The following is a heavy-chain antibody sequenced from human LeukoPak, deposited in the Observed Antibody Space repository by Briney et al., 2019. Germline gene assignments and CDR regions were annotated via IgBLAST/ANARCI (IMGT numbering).Heavy chain of an antibody. J-gene: IGHJ4*02. D-gene: IGHD3-10*01. Sequence: SETLSLTCTVSGDSISRNTYYWGSIRQPRGRGMEWIATIYYTGNTYNNPSLKSRVTISVDTPKNQFSMKLTSVTAADTAVYYCASLPLWFGELSHFDYWGQGTLVTVSS. CDR1: GDSISRNTYY. CDR3: ASLPLWFGELSHFDY. V-gene: IGHV4-39*01. CDR2: IYYTGNT.